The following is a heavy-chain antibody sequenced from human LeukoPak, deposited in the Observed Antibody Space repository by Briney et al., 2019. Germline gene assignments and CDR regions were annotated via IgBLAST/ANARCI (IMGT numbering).Heavy chain of an antibody. Sequence: SETLSLTCAASGGSFSGYYLSWIRQPPGKGLEWIGEINHSGSTKYNPSLKSRVTISVDTYKNQFSLKLSSVTDADTAVYYCARVGSEYSGSLPRDYWGQGTLVTVSS. J-gene: IGHJ4*02. V-gene: IGHV4-34*01. CDR1: GGSFSGYY. CDR3: ARVGSEYSGSLPRDY. D-gene: IGHD1-26*01. CDR2: INHSGST.